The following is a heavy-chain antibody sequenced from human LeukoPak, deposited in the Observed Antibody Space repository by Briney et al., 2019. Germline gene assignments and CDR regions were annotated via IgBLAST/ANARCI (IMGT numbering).Heavy chain of an antibody. CDR3: ARYSGSHPRDYFDY. CDR1: GYTFTDYY. J-gene: IGHJ4*02. CDR2: IIPIFGTA. Sequence: GASVRVSCKASGYTFTDYYIHWVRQAPGQGLEWMGGIIPIFGTANYAQKFQGRVTITADESTSTAYMELSSLRSEDTAVYYCARYSGSHPRDYFDYWGQGTLVTVSS. D-gene: IGHD1-26*01. V-gene: IGHV1-69*13.